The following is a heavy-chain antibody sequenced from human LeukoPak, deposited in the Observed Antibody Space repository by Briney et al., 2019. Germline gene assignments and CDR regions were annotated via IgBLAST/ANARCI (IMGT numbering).Heavy chain of an antibody. CDR1: GGSISSYY. V-gene: IGHV4-4*07. CDR3: ATCITMVRGVTWFDP. J-gene: IGHJ5*02. Sequence: PSETLSLTCTVSGGSISSYYWSWIRQPPGKGLEWIGRIYTSGSTNYNPSLKSRVTISVDTSKNQFSLKLSSVTAADTAVYYCATCITMVRGVTWFDPWGQGTLVTVSS. D-gene: IGHD3-10*01. CDR2: IYTSGST.